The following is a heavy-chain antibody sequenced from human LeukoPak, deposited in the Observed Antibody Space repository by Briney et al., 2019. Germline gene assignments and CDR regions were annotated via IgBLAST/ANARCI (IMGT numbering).Heavy chain of an antibody. J-gene: IGHJ4*02. Sequence: GGSLRLSCAASGFTFSSYGMHWVRQAPGKGLEWVAVISYDGSNKYYADSVKGRFTISRDNSKNTLYLQMNSLRAEDTAVYYCAKKAGGDYWGQGTLVTDSS. CDR2: ISYDGSNK. V-gene: IGHV3-30*18. CDR3: AKKAGGDY. CDR1: GFTFSSYG. D-gene: IGHD3-16*01.